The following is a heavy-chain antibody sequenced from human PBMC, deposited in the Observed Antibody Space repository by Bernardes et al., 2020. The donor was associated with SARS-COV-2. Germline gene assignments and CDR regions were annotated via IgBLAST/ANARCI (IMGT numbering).Heavy chain of an antibody. CDR1: GFTFNSYS. CDR2: ISSSSSFI. Sequence: GGSLRLSCAVSGFTFNSYSMSWVRQAPGKGLEWVSSISSSSSFIYYADSVKGRFTISRDNAKNSLYLQMNSLRAEDTAVYYCGVILVSGDWYFDYWGPGSLVTVSS. J-gene: IGHJ4*02. CDR3: GVILVSGDWYFDY. D-gene: IGHD2-21*01. V-gene: IGHV3-21*01.